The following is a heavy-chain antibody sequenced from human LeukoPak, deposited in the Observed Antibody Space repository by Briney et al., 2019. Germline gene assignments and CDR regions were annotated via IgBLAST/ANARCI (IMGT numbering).Heavy chain of an antibody. Sequence: SGESLKISCKGSGYSFTSNWIGWVRQMPGKGLEWMGIIYPGDSNTIYSPSFQGQVTISADKSTSTVYLQWSSLKASDTAMYYCARHKTVGSSWYLGQGQPYYLDYWGQGTLVTVSS. V-gene: IGHV5-51*01. D-gene: IGHD6-13*01. CDR2: IYPGDSNT. CDR3: ARHKTVGSSWYLGQGQPYYLDY. J-gene: IGHJ4*02. CDR1: GYSFTSNW.